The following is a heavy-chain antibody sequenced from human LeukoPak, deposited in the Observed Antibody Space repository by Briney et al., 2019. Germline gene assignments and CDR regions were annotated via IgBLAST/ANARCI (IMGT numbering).Heavy chain of an antibody. CDR3: ARRTDSSSWYYFDY. D-gene: IGHD6-13*01. CDR2: ISHSGTT. V-gene: IGHV4-38-2*01. CDR1: GYSISSGYY. J-gene: IGHJ4*02. Sequence: SETLSLTCSVSGYSISSGYYWGWIRQPPGKGLEWIASISHSGTTYYKASLKSRLTISLDRSKNQFSLKLSSVTAADTAVYYCARRTDSSSWYYFDYWGQGTLVTVSS.